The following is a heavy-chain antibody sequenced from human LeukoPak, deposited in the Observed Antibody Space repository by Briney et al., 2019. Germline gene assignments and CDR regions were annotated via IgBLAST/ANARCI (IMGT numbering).Heavy chain of an antibody. J-gene: IGHJ4*02. CDR1: GFSFSTYG. V-gene: IGHV3-30*18. Sequence: GGSLRLSCAASGFSFSTYGMHWVRQAPGRGLEWVAVISYDGNHNYYVDSVKGRFTISRDNSKNTVYLQMNSLRGDDTAVYYCAKDPSSGYYKGYFDYWGQGTLVTVSS. D-gene: IGHD3-22*01. CDR3: AKDPSSGYYKGYFDY. CDR2: ISYDGNHN.